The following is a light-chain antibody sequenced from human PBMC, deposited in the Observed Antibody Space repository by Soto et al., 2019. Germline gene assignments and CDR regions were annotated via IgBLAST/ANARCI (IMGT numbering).Light chain of an antibody. CDR3: QQYNNWPWT. V-gene: IGKV3-15*01. J-gene: IGKJ1*01. Sequence: EIVMTQSPATLSVSPGERATLSCRASQSVNSRLAWYQQKPGQTPRLLIYDASTRATGIPTRFSGSGSGTDCTLTISSLQSEDFAVYYCQQYNNWPWTFGQGSKVDIK. CDR1: QSVNSR. CDR2: DAS.